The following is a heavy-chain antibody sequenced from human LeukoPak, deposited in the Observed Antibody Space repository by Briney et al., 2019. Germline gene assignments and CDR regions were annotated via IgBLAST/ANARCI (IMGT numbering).Heavy chain of an antibody. J-gene: IGHJ4*02. Sequence: SETLSLTCTVSGGTISSYYWNWIRQPPGKGLEWIGYIHYSGSTKYNPSLKSRVTISVDTSKNQFSLTLSSVTAADTPVYYCARWYSSGWAFDYWGQGTLVTVSS. CDR2: IHYSGST. CDR3: ARWYSSGWAFDY. CDR1: GGTISSYY. V-gene: IGHV4-59*08. D-gene: IGHD6-19*01.